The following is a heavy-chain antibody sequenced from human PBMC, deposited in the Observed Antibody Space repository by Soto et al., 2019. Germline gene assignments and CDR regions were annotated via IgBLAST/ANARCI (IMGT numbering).Heavy chain of an antibody. CDR1: GGSINTGDYY. D-gene: IGHD3-3*01. V-gene: IGHV4-30-4*01. CDR3: ARGVDFEGFSPYGMDV. J-gene: IGHJ6*02. CDR2: IYYSGTT. Sequence: SETLSLTCTVSGGSINTGDYYWTWIRQPRGKGLEWIGYIYYSGTTYYNPSLKSRVSLSLDTSKNHFSLRLTSVTAADTAVYYCARGVDFEGFSPYGMDVWGQGTTVTVPS.